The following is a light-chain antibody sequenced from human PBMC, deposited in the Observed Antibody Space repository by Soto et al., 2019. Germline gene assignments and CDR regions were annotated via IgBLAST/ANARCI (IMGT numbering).Light chain of an antibody. CDR3: AAWDDSLNGWV. CDR1: SSNIGSNT. Sequence: QSVLTQPPSASGTPGQRVTISCSGSSSNIGSNTVNWYQQLPGTAPKLLIYTNNQRPSGVPDRFSASKSGTSASLAISGLQSDDEADYYCAAWDDSLNGWVFGGGTKLTVL. J-gene: IGLJ3*02. V-gene: IGLV1-44*01. CDR2: TNN.